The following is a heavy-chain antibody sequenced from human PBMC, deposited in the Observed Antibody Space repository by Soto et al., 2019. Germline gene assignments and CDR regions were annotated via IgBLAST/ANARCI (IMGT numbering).Heavy chain of an antibody. J-gene: IGHJ5*02. CDR1: GDSVSSGDYY. Sequence: SETLSLTCTVSGDSVSSGDYYWTWIRQPPGKGLEWVGHIYFSGRTNYIPSLESRVTISLGTSKNQFSLKLTSVTAADTAVYYCARVPIDTYMIYWSDPWGQGTLVTVSS. CDR3: ARVPIDTYMIYWSDP. V-gene: IGHV4-61*08. CDR2: IYFSGRT. D-gene: IGHD3-16*01.